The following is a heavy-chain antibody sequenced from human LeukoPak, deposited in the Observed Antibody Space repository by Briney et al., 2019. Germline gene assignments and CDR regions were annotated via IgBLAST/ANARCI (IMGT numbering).Heavy chain of an antibody. D-gene: IGHD3-22*01. CDR2: INWNGDST. Sequence: GGSLRLSCAASGFSFDDYRLTWVRQAPGKGLEWVSGINWNGDSTDYADSVKGRFTISRDNAKNSLYLQMNSLRAEDTALYYCARDLRVVITGSFDSWGQGALVTVSS. V-gene: IGHV3-20*04. J-gene: IGHJ4*02. CDR3: ARDLRVVITGSFDS. CDR1: GFSFDDYR.